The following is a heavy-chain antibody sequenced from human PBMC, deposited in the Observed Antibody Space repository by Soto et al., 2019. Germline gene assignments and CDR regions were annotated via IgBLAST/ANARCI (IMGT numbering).Heavy chain of an antibody. D-gene: IGHD3-22*01. J-gene: IGHJ5*02. CDR2: IIPIFGTA. Sequence: QVQLVQSGAEVKKPGSSVKVSCKASGGTFSSYAISWVRQAPGQGLEWMGGIIPIFGTANYAQKFQGRVTITADKSTSTAYMELSSLRSEDTAVYYCASLHHYYDSSGYYCWFDPWGQGTLVTVSS. V-gene: IGHV1-69*06. CDR1: GGTFSSYA. CDR3: ASLHHYYDSSGYYCWFDP.